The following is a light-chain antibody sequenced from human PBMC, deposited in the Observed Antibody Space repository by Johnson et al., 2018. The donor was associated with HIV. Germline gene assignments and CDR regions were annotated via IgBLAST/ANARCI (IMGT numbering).Light chain of an antibody. J-gene: IGLJ1*01. CDR3: GTWDSSLSVGV. V-gene: IGLV1-51*01. CDR1: SSNIGNNY. Sequence: QSVFTQPPSVSAAPGQKVTISCSGSSSNIGNNYVSWYQQLPGTAPKLLIYDNNKRPSGIPDRFSGSKSGTSATLGITGLQTGDEADYYCGTWDSSLSVGVFGTVTKVTVL. CDR2: DNN.